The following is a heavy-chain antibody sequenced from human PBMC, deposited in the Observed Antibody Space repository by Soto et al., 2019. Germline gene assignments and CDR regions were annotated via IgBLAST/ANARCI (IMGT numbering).Heavy chain of an antibody. Sequence: TLSLTRSSTGAAIGKYTRLRSIRQPPGKGLQWIGEIYHSGSTKYNPSLKSRVIISVDKSKNQFSLKLSSVTDADTAVYYCARGERQQQRDYWGQGTLVTVS. D-gene: IGHD6-13*01. CDR1: GAAIGKYTR. J-gene: IGHJ4*02. CDR3: ARGERQQQRDY. CDR2: IYHSGST. V-gene: IGHV4-4*02.